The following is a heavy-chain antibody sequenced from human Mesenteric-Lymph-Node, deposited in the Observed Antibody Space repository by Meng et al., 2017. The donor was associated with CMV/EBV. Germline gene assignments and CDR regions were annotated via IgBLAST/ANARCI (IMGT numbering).Heavy chain of an antibody. D-gene: IGHD3-3*01. Sequence: GESLKISCAASGFTFSRYWMSWVRQAPGKGLEWVANIKQEGSEKHYVDSVKGRFTISRDNAKNSLYLQMNSLRAEDTAVYYCARDKYYDFWSGSISDSWGQGTLVTVSS. CDR2: IKQEGSEK. CDR1: GFTFSRYW. CDR3: ARDKYYDFWSGSISDS. J-gene: IGHJ4*02. V-gene: IGHV3-7*01.